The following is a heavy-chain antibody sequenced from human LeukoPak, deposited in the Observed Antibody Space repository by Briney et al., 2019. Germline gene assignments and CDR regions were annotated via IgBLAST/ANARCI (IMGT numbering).Heavy chain of an antibody. V-gene: IGHV1-69*04. CDR3: ATIIAAAGTGAFDI. CDR2: IIPILGIA. CDR1: GGTFSSYA. Sequence: SVKVSCKASGGTFSSYAISWVRQAPGQGLEWMGRIIPILGIANYAQKFQGRVTITADKSTSTAYMELSSLRSEDTAVYYCATIIAAAGTGAFDIWGQGTMVTVSS. J-gene: IGHJ3*02. D-gene: IGHD6-13*01.